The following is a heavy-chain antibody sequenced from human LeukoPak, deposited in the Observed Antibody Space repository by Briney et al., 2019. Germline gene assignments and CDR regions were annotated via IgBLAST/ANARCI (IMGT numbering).Heavy chain of an antibody. CDR1: GYTFTGYY. D-gene: IGHD3-9*01. V-gene: IGHV1-2*02. CDR2: TNPNSGGT. Sequence: ASVKVSCKASGYTFTGYYMHWVRQAPGQGLEWMGWTNPNSGGTNYAQKFQGRVTMTRDTSISTAYMELSRLRSDDTAVYYCASTAAELRYFDWLLHYWGQGTLVTVSS. CDR3: ASTAAELRYFDWLLHY. J-gene: IGHJ4*02.